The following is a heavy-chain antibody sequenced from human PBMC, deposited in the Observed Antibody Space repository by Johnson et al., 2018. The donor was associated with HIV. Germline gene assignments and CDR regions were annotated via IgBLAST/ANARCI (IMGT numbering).Heavy chain of an antibody. CDR3: AREGLFSDAFDI. CDR1: GFTFSSYG. Sequence: QVQLVESGGGVVQPGGSLRLSCAASGFTFSSYGMHWVRQAPGKGLEWVAFIRYDGSNKYYADSVNGRFTVSRDNSKNTLHLEMNSLRAEDTALYYCAREGLFSDAFDIWGQGTMVTVSS. CDR2: IRYDGSNK. J-gene: IGHJ3*02. V-gene: IGHV3-30*02. D-gene: IGHD3-3*01.